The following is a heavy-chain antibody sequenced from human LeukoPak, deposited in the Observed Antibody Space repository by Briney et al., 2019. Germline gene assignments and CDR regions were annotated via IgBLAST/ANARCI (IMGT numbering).Heavy chain of an antibody. D-gene: IGHD3-10*01. V-gene: IGHV3-7*01. Sequence: PGGSLRLSCVASRFTFSSYWMSSVRQAPGKGLEWVANIKQEGSEKYYVDSVKGRFTISRDNAKNALYLQMNSLRAEDTAVYYCATTITMVRGVRPYYYYYGMGVWGQGTTVTVSS. J-gene: IGHJ6*02. CDR2: IKQEGSEK. CDR3: ATTITMVRGVRPYYYYYGMGV. CDR1: RFTFSSYW.